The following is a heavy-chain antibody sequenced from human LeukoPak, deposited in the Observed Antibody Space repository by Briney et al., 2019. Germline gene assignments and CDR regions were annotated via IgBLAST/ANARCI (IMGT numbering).Heavy chain of an antibody. CDR2: ISYDGSNK. J-gene: IGHJ4*02. CDR1: GFTFSSYA. Sequence: GGSLRLSCAASGFTFSSYAIHWVRQAPGKGLEWVAVISYDGSNKYYADSVKGRFTISRDSSKNTLYLQMSSLRAEDAAVYYCARTPPTDCSSTSCPLDYWGQGTLVTVSS. D-gene: IGHD2-2*01. CDR3: ARTPPTDCSSTSCPLDY. V-gene: IGHV3-30-3*01.